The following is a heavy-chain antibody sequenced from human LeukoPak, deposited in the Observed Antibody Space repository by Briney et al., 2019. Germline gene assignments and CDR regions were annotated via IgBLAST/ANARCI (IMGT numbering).Heavy chain of an antibody. V-gene: IGHV4-4*09. J-gene: IGHJ6*02. CDR2: IYTSGST. Sequence: PSETLSLTCTVSGGSISSYYWSWIRQPPGKGLEWIGYIYTSGSTNYNPSLKSRVTISVDTSKNQFSLRLRSVTAADTAVYYCARDRRYYGMDVWGQGTTVTVSS. CDR3: ARDRRYYGMDV. CDR1: GGSISSYY.